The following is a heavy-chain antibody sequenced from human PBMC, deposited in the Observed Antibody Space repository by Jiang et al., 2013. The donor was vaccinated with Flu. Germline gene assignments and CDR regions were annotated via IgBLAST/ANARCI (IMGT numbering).Heavy chain of an antibody. D-gene: IGHD2-8*01. V-gene: IGHV4-4*02. Sequence: GPGLVKPSGTLSLTCTVSDGSISSGNWWSWVRQPPGKGLEWIGEIYHSGSTNYNPSLKSRVSISVDKSTNQFSLNLSSVTAADTAVYYCARRPYTNYDYWGQGTLVTVSS. J-gene: IGHJ4*02. CDR2: IYHSGST. CDR1: DGSISSGNW. CDR3: ARRPYTNYDY.